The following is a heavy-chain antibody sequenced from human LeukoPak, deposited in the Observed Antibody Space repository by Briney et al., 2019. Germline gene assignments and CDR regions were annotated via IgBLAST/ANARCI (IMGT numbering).Heavy chain of an antibody. J-gene: IGHJ6*02. D-gene: IGHD6-13*01. CDR2: ISAYNGNT. CDR3: ARDKLSYSSSWYGLDYYYGMDV. Sequence: GASVKDSCKASGYTFTSYGISWVRQAPGQGLEWMGWISAYNGNTNYAQKLQGRVTMTTDTSTSTAYMELRSLRSDDTAVYYCARDKLSYSSSWYGLDYYYGMDVWGQGTTVTVSS. CDR1: GYTFTSYG. V-gene: IGHV1-18*01.